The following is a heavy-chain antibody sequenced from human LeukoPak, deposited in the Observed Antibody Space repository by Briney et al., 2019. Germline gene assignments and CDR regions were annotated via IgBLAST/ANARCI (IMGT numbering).Heavy chain of an antibody. CDR1: GFTVSGNY. Sequence: PGGSLRLPCAASGFTVSGNYINWVRQAPGKGLERVSVIYSDDSTYYADSVKGRFTISRDNSKNTLYLQMNSLRAEDTAVYYCARGGTADYGDYLRTWGQGTLVTVSS. J-gene: IGHJ4*02. CDR2: IYSDDST. CDR3: ARGGTADYGDYLRT. D-gene: IGHD4-17*01. V-gene: IGHV3-66*02.